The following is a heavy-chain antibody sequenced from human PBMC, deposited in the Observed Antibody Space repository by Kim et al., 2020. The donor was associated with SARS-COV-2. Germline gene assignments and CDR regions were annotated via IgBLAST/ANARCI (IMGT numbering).Heavy chain of an antibody. Sequence: GGSLRLSCAASGFTFSSYSMNWVRQAPGKGLEWVSYISSSSSTIYYADSVKGRFTISRDNAKNSLYLQMNSLRDEDTAVYYCARGVWGEEDYYGSGSYPPIDYWGQGTLVTVSS. CDR2: ISSSSSTI. V-gene: IGHV3-48*02. D-gene: IGHD3-10*01. CDR1: GFTFSSYS. CDR3: ARGVWGEEDYYGSGSYPPIDY. J-gene: IGHJ4*02.